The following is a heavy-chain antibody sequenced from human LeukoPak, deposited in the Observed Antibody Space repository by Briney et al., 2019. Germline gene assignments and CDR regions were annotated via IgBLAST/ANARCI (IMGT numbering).Heavy chain of an antibody. D-gene: IGHD2-21*02. Sequence: PSETLSLTCTVSGGSISSSNWWSWVRQPPGKGLEWIGEIYHSGSTNYNPSLKSRVTISVDKSKNQFSLKLSSVTAADTAVYYCARGGGDYGDWGAFDIWGQGTMVTVSS. V-gene: IGHV4-4*02. CDR3: ARGGGDYGDWGAFDI. CDR2: IYHSGST. CDR1: GGSISSSNW. J-gene: IGHJ3*02.